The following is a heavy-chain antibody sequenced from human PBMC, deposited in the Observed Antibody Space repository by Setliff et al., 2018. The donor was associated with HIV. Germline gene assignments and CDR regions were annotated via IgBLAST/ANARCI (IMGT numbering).Heavy chain of an antibody. CDR2: IYHSGST. V-gene: IGHV4-30-2*01. D-gene: IGHD3-10*01. Sequence: LRLSCAASGFTFSNYAMGWIRQPPGKGLEWIGYIYHSGSTYYNPSLKSRVTISIDRSKNQFSLKLSSVTAADTAVYYCARSTYYYGSGKGSGWFDPWGQGTLVTSPQ. CDR3: ARSTYYYGSGKGSGWFDP. J-gene: IGHJ5*02. CDR1: GFTFSNYA.